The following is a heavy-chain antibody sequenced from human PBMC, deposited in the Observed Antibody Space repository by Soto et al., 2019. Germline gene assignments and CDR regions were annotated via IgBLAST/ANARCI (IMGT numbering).Heavy chain of an antibody. CDR2: IYYSGST. CDR1: GGSISSYY. CDR3: ARGMFCSGGSCGGYYFDY. V-gene: IGHV4-59*01. J-gene: IGHJ4*02. Sequence: SETLSLTCTVSGGSISSYYWSWIRQSPGKGLEWIGYIYYSGSTNYNPSLKRRVTISVDTSKNQFFLKLRSVTAADTAVYHCARGMFCSGGSCGGYYFDYWGRGTLVTVSS. D-gene: IGHD2-15*01.